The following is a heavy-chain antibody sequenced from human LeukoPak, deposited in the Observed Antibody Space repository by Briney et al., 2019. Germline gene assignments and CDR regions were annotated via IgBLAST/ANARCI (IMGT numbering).Heavy chain of an antibody. V-gene: IGHV3-21*01. CDR2: ISSSSSYI. J-gene: IGHJ4*02. Sequence: GGSLRLSCAASGFTFSSYSMNWVRQAPGEGLEWVSSISSSSSYIYYADSVKGRFTISRDNAKNSLYLQMNSLRAEDTAVYYCARPMGSSSSADADYWGQGTLVTVSS. CDR1: GFTFSSYS. CDR3: ARPMGSSSSADADY. D-gene: IGHD6-6*01.